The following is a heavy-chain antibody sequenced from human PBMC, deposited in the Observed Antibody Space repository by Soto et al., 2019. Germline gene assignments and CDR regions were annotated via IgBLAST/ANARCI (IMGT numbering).Heavy chain of an antibody. CDR3: ARDFSANIAVAAYYYYYGMDV. D-gene: IGHD6-19*01. Sequence: GGSVRRSCVASGFTFSSYGMHWVRQAPGKGLEWVAVIWYDGSNKYYADSVKGRFTISRDNSKTTLYLQMNSLRAEDTAVYYCARDFSANIAVAAYYYYYGMDVWGQGTTVTVSS. V-gene: IGHV3-33*01. J-gene: IGHJ6*02. CDR1: GFTFSSYG. CDR2: IWYDGSNK.